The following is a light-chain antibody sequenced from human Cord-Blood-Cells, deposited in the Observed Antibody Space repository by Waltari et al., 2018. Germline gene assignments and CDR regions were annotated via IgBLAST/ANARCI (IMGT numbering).Light chain of an antibody. CDR2: EVS. Sequence: QSALTQPASVSGSPGPSITISCPGTISDGGSSNLVSWYQQHPGKAPKLKIYEVSKRPSGVSNRFSGSKSGNTASLTISGLQAEDEADYYCCSYAGSSTVVFGGGTKLTVL. CDR3: CSYAGSSTVV. J-gene: IGLJ2*01. V-gene: IGLV2-23*02. CDR1: ISDGGSSNL.